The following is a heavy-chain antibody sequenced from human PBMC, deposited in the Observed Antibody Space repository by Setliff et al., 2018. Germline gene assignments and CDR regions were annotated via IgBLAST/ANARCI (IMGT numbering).Heavy chain of an antibody. V-gene: IGHV1-69*10. CDR1: GGTFNTYG. D-gene: IGHD1-7*01. CDR3: ASRTHPHVITGITQGGGWWYYYYMDV. Sequence: WASVKVSCKASGGTFNTYGITWVRQAPAQGLEWMGGIIPGLGILDYAQKFQDRVTITADRSTSPAYMELSSLRSEDTAVYYCASRTHPHVITGITQGGGWWYYYYMDVWGKGTTVTVSS. CDR2: IIPGLGIL. J-gene: IGHJ6*03.